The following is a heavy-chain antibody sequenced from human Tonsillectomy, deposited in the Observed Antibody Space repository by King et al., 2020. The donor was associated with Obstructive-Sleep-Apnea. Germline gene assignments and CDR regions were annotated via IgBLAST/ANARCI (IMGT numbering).Heavy chain of an antibody. CDR2: INPNSGGT. D-gene: IGHD6-13*01. J-gene: IGHJ6*02. CDR3: ARELIKSWYEKGMDV. Sequence: VQLVESGAEVKKPGASVKVSCKAAGYTFTDYYIHWVRQAPGQGLEWMGWINPNSGGTHYAQKFQGWVTMTRDTSINTAYMELSRLKYDDTAVHYCARELIKSWYEKGMDVWGQGTTVTVSS. V-gene: IGHV1-2*04. CDR1: GYTFTDYY.